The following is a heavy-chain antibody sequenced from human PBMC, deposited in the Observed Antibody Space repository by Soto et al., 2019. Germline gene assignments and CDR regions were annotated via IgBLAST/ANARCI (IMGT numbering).Heavy chain of an antibody. Sequence: EVQLVESGGGLVQPGGSLRLSCAASGFTFSSYSMNWVRQAPGKGLEWVSYISSSSSTIYYADSVKGRFTISRDNAKNPLYLQMNSLRGEDTAVYYCARGGKRITMVRGVDDAFDIWGQGTMVTVSS. J-gene: IGHJ3*02. CDR3: ARGGKRITMVRGVDDAFDI. CDR2: ISSSSSTI. D-gene: IGHD3-10*01. V-gene: IGHV3-48*01. CDR1: GFTFSSYS.